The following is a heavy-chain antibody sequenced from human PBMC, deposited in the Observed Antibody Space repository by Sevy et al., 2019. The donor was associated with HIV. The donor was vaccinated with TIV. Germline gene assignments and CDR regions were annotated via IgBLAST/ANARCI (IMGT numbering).Heavy chain of an antibody. CDR3: ARIPEPVIAAAGHFQNWFDP. D-gene: IGHD6-13*01. J-gene: IGHJ5*02. V-gene: IGHV1-69*01. Sequence: ASVKVSCKASGGTFSSYAISWVRQAPGQGLEWMGGSIPIFGTANYAQKFQGRVTITADESTSPAYMELSSLRSEDTAVYYCARIPEPVIAAAGHFQNWFDPWGQGTLVTVSS. CDR1: GGTFSSYA. CDR2: SIPIFGTA.